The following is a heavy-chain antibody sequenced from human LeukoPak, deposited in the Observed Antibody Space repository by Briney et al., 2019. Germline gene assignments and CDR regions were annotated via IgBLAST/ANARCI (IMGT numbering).Heavy chain of an antibody. CDR3: ARGGDY. Sequence: SGGSLRLSCAASGFTFSSYTMNWVRQAPGKGLEWASYISTSSSTIYYADSVKGRFTISRDDAKNSLYLQMNSLRAEDTAVYYCARGGDYWGQGTLVTVSS. V-gene: IGHV3-48*04. CDR1: GFTFSSYT. CDR2: ISTSSSTI. J-gene: IGHJ4*02.